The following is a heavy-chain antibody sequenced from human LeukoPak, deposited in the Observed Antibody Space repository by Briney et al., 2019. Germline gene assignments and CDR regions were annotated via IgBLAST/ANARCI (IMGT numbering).Heavy chain of an antibody. V-gene: IGHV3-7*01. Sequence: GGSLRLSCAASGFTFSSYWMSWVRQAPGKGLEWVANIKQDGSEKYYVDSVKGRFTISRDNAKNSLYLQMNSLRAEDTAVYYCARDPSGSYYPFDYWGQGTLVTVSS. CDR2: IKQDGSEK. J-gene: IGHJ4*02. CDR3: ARDPSGSYYPFDY. D-gene: IGHD1-26*01. CDR1: GFTFSSYW.